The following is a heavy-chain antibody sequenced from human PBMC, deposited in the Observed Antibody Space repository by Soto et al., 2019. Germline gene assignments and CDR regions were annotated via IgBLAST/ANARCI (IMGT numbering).Heavy chain of an antibody. V-gene: IGHV1-69*06. D-gene: IGHD3-9*01. J-gene: IGHJ4*02. Sequence: SMKVSCKASGGTFSSYAISWVRQAPGQGLECIGGIIPIFGTANYAQKFQGRVTITADKSTSTAYMELSSLRSEDTAVYYCARGMGNYDILTGYSNWGQGTLVTVSS. CDR2: IIPIFGTA. CDR3: ARGMGNYDILTGYSN. CDR1: GGTFSSYA.